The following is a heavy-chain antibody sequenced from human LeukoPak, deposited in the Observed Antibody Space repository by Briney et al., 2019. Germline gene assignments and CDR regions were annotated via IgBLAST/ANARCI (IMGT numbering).Heavy chain of an antibody. CDR3: ARLSGYRYGPDAFDI. CDR1: GGSISSYY. Sequence: SETLSLTCTVSGGSISSYYWSWIRQPPVKGLEWIGYIYYSGSANYNPSLKSRVTISVDTSKNQFSLKLSSVTAADTAVYYCARLSGYRYGPDAFDIWGQGTMVTVSS. V-gene: IGHV4-59*08. J-gene: IGHJ3*02. D-gene: IGHD5-18*01. CDR2: IYYSGSA.